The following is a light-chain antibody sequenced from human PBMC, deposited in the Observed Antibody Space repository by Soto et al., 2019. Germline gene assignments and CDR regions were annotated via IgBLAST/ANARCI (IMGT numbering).Light chain of an antibody. CDR1: QGIGST. CDR3: QQRSNT. Sequence: EIVLTQSPAALSVSPGERVTLSCRASQGIGSTLAWYQQKPGQTPRLLIYDSSTRAIGIPTRFSGSRSGTEFTLTINGLQSEDFAVYYCQQRSNTFGPGTKVDIK. V-gene: IGKV3-15*01. CDR2: DSS. J-gene: IGKJ3*01.